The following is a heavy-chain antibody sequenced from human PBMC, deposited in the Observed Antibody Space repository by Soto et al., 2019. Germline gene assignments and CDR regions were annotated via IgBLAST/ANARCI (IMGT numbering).Heavy chain of an antibody. CDR1: GGTFSSYA. V-gene: IGHV1-69*06. Sequence: QVQLVQSGAEVKKPGSPVKVSCKASGGTFSSYAISWVRQAPGQGLEWMGGIRPIFGTANYARKFQGRVTITADRSTSTAYMELSSLRSDDTAVYYCARASTLTVHCGSVSCPRMDVWGQGTTVTVSS. CDR2: IRPIFGTA. CDR3: ARASTLTVHCGSVSCPRMDV. J-gene: IGHJ6*02. D-gene: IGHD2-2*01.